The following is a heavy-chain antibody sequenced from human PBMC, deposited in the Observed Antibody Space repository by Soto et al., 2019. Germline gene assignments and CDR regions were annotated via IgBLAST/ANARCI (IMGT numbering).Heavy chain of an antibody. CDR3: ARLIEGATPDY. D-gene: IGHD1-26*01. Sequence: GESLKISWKSSGYSFTGYWIGWVRQMPGKGLEWMGVIYPGESDTRYSPSFQGQVTISADKSISTAYLQWSSLKASDTAMYYCARLIEGATPDYWGQGTLVTVS. CDR2: IYPGESDT. J-gene: IGHJ4*02. V-gene: IGHV5-51*01. CDR1: GYSFTGYW.